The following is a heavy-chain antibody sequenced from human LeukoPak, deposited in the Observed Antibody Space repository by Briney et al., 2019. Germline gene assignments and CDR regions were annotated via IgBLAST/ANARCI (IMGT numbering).Heavy chain of an antibody. CDR3: ARNDYVLQPPDY. CDR1: GYTFTSYD. V-gene: IGHV1-8*03. CDR2: MNPNSGNT. D-gene: IGHD3-16*01. Sequence: GASVKVSCRASGYTFTSYDINWVRQATGQGLEWMGWMNPNSGNTGYAQKFQGRVTITRNTSISTAYMELSSLRSEDTAVYYCARNDYVLQPPDYWGQGTLVTVSS. J-gene: IGHJ4*02.